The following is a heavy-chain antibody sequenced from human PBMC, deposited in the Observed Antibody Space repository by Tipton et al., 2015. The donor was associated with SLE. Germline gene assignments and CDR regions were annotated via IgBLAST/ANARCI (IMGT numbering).Heavy chain of an antibody. CDR3: AREGGSYTAFDY. J-gene: IGHJ4*02. D-gene: IGHD1-26*01. CDR1: GGSISNYY. Sequence: TLSLTCTVSGGSISNYYWSWIRQPPGKGLEWIGHIYYSGSTNYNPSLKSRVTISVDTSKNQFSLKLSSVTAADTAVYYCAREGGSYTAFDYWGQGTLVTVSS. V-gene: IGHV4-59*01. CDR2: IYYSGST.